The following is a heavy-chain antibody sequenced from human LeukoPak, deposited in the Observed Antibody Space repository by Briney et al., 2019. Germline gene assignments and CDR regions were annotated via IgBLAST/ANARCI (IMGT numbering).Heavy chain of an antibody. D-gene: IGHD4-17*01. J-gene: IGHJ6*02. CDR3: AREDRVRSDYDYYFYGLDV. V-gene: IGHV3-30-3*01. CDR1: GFSFRLYP. Sequence: QAGKSLRLSCAASGFSFRLYPMHWVRQAPGKGLEWVAVISYDGSKKYYADSVKGRFTISRDNSKNTLYVEMSSLRAEDTAVYYCAREDRVRSDYDYYFYGLDVWGRGTTVTVSS. CDR2: ISYDGSKK.